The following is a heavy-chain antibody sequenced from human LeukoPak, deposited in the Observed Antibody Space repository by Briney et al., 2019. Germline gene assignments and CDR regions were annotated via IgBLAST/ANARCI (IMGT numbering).Heavy chain of an antibody. CDR2: IYHSGST. CDR3: ARDRRGGGDYFDY. V-gene: IGHV4-4*02. CDR1: GGSISSSNW. J-gene: IGHJ4*02. D-gene: IGHD3-10*01. Sequence: PSGTLSLTCAVSGGSISSSNWWSWVRQPPGKGLEWIGEIYHSGSTNYSPSLKSRVTISVDKSKNQFSLKLSSVTAADTAVYYCARDRRGGGDYFDYWGQGTLVTVSS.